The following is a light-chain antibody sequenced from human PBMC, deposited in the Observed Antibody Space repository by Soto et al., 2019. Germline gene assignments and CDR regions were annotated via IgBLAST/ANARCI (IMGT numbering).Light chain of an antibody. J-gene: IGKJ1*01. CDR3: QNFDSAPQT. CDR2: KAS. Sequence: DIQMTQSPSTLSASVGDRVTITCRASQSISSWLAWDQHKPGKAPKLLIYKASSLESGVPSRFSGSGSGTEFTLTISSLQPEDVATYYCQNFDSAPQTFGQGTKVDIK. CDR1: QSISSW. V-gene: IGKV1-5*03.